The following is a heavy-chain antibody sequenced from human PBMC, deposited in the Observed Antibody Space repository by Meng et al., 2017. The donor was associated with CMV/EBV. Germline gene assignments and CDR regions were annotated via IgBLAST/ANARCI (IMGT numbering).Heavy chain of an antibody. D-gene: IGHD3-3*01. CDR2: IRYDGNNK. J-gene: IGHJ4*02. CDR3: AKDQPYDFWGD. V-gene: IGHV3-30*02. Sequence: GESLKISCAASGFTFSSYGMHWVRQAPGKGLEWVAFIRYDGNNKYYADSVKGRFTISRDNSKNTLYLQMNSLRAEDTAVYYCAKDQPYDFWGDWGQGTLVTVSS. CDR1: GFTFSSYG.